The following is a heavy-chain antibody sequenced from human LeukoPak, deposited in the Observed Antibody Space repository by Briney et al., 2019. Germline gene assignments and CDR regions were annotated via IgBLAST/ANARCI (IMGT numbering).Heavy chain of an antibody. CDR1: GFSLNARGMC. V-gene: IGHV2-70*17. D-gene: IGHD1-26*01. J-gene: IGHJ4*02. Sequence: ESGPTLVNPTQTLTLTCTFSGFSLNARGMCVSWIRQPPGKALEWLARIDWADEKFYSTSLKTRLTISKDTSKNQVVLIMTNMDPVDTAKYYCARTPDGRVEEDYWGQGTLVTVSS. CDR3: ARTPDGRVEEDY. CDR2: IDWADEK.